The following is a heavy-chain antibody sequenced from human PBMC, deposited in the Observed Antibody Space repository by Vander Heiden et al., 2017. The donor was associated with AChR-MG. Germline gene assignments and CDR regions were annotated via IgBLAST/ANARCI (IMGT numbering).Heavy chain of an antibody. CDR3: AREGDVGVNDAFDV. V-gene: IGHV1-18*01. CDR1: GYTFNTTG. CDR2: ISTYSDNT. Sequence: QVQLVQSGAEVKKPGASARVPCKASGYTFNTTGPNWVRQAPGQGLEWMGWISTYSDNTKYADNLHGRITLTKDTSTNTVYMELTSLTSDDTATYYCAREGDVGVNDAFDVWGQGTLVTVSS. D-gene: IGHD3-10*01. J-gene: IGHJ3*01.